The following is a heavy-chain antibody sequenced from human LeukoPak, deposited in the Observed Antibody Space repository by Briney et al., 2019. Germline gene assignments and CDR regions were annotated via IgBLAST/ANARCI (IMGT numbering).Heavy chain of an antibody. CDR1: GGSLTDYY. V-gene: IGHV4-34*01. CDR2: IHHNGST. D-gene: IGHD2/OR15-2a*01. J-gene: IGHJ3*01. CDR3: ARAKFTCQPGGV. Sequence: PSETLSLTCAVYGGSLTDYYWNWIRQPPGKGLEWIGEIHHNGSTDCNPSLKSRVIMSLDTSKNQFSLNLNSVTAADTAVYYCARAKFTCQPGGVWGQGTMVTVSS.